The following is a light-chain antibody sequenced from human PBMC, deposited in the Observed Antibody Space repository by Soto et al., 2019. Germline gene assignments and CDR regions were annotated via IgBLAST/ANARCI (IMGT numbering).Light chain of an antibody. Sequence: DIQMTQSPSTLSASIGDRVTITCRASHSITTWLAWYQQKPGRAPKSLIYDASILESGVPSRFSGSGSGTEFTLTISSLQPDDLATYYCQQYNSFSWTFAQGTKVDIK. CDR3: QQYNSFSWT. CDR1: HSITTW. J-gene: IGKJ1*01. V-gene: IGKV1-5*01. CDR2: DAS.